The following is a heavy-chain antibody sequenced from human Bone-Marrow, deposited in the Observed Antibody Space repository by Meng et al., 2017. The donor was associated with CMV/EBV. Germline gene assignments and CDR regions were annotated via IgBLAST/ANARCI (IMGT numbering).Heavy chain of an antibody. D-gene: IGHD3-16*01. Sequence: GGSLRLSCKASGYSFTTYWIGWVRQVPGKGLEWMGMIYPGDSDTKYSPSFQGQVTISADKSISTAYLQWSGLKATDTAMYSCVGGWGANIYFDYWGQGTLVTVSS. CDR2: IYPGDSDT. V-gene: IGHV5-51*01. CDR3: VGGWGANIYFDY. J-gene: IGHJ4*02. CDR1: GYSFTTYW.